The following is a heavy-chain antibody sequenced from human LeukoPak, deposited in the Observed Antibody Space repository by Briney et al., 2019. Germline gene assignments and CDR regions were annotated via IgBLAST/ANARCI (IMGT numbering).Heavy chain of an antibody. D-gene: IGHD3-22*01. V-gene: IGHV1-69*05. CDR2: IIPIFGTA. CDR1: GGTFSSYA. CDR3: ARAPVPQTYYYDSSGYKLGPVRFDP. J-gene: IGHJ5*02. Sequence: SVKVSCKASGGTFSSYAISWVRQAPGQGLEWMGGIIPIFGTANYAQKFQGRVTITTDESTSTAYMELSSLRSEDTAVYYCARAPVPQTYYYDSSGYKLGPVRFDPWGQGTLVTVSS.